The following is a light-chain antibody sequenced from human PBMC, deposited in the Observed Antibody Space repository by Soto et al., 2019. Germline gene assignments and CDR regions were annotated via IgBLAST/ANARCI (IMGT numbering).Light chain of an antibody. CDR1: QSVGSN. Sequence: EIVMTQSPATLSVSPGERATLSCRASQSVGSNLAWYQQKPGQAPRLLIYGASTRATGIPARFSGSGSGTEFTITIISLQSEDFAIYFCQQYNNWPPDRTFGQGTKVEIK. CDR2: GAS. CDR3: QQYNNWPPDRT. J-gene: IGKJ1*01. V-gene: IGKV3-15*01.